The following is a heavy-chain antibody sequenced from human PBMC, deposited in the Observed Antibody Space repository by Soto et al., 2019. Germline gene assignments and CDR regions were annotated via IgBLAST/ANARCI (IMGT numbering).Heavy chain of an antibody. CDR3: ARALGYYYGSGSPRVGLWFDP. D-gene: IGHD3-10*01. Sequence: GASVKVSCKASGYTFTSYAMHWVRQAPGQRLEWMGWINAGNGNTKYSQKFQGRVTITRDTSASTAYMELSSLRSEDTAVYYCARALGYYYGSGSPRVGLWFDPWGQGTLVTVSS. CDR1: GYTFTSYA. V-gene: IGHV1-3*01. CDR2: INAGNGNT. J-gene: IGHJ5*02.